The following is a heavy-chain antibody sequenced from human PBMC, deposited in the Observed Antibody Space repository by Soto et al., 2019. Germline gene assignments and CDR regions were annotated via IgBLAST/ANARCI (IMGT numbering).Heavy chain of an antibody. CDR1: AGTFINYA. CDR2: IIPMFGIT. V-gene: IGHV1-69*01. Sequence: QVQLVQSGAEVKRPGSSVKVSCKASAGTFINYAITWVRQAPGQGLEWMGGIIPMFGITNYAQEFQGRVTITADDSARTAYMELSSLRSEYSAVYYCVRRHPSDITGRPGMDVWGQGTTVTVS. D-gene: IGHD6-6*01. J-gene: IGHJ6*02. CDR3: VRRHPSDITGRPGMDV.